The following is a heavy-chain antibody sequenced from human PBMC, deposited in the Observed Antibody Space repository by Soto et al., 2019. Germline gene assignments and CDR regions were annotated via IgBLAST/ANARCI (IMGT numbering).Heavy chain of an antibody. CDR2: ISSSGSST. D-gene: IGHD4-4*01. J-gene: IGHJ6*03. Sequence: PGGSLRLSCAAPGFTFSDYDMSWIRQAPGKGLEWVSGISSSGSSTYYADSVKGRFTISRDNSKKTLYLQMNSLRAEDTAVYYCAKDERDSKYYYYYMDVWGKGTTVTVSS. V-gene: IGHV3-23*01. CDR3: AKDERDSKYYYYYMDV. CDR1: GFTFSDYD.